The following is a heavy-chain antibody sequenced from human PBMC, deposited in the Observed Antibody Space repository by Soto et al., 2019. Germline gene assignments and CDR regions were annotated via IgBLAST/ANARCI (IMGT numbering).Heavy chain of an antibody. Sequence: EVQLVESGGGSVKPGGSLRLSCAVSDFTLSNARMNWVRQAPGKGLEWVGRIKSKVDGGTTDYAAPVKGRFTISRHDSKNMLFLQTNSLKSEDTAVYYCSTGGYPSGLDYWGQGTLVTVSS. V-gene: IGHV3-15*07. D-gene: IGHD3-10*01. CDR3: STGGYPSGLDY. J-gene: IGHJ4*02. CDR2: IKSKVDGGTT. CDR1: DFTLSNAR.